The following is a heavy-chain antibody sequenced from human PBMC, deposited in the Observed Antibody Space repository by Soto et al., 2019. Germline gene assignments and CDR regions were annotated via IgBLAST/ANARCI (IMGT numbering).Heavy chain of an antibody. CDR1: GYSFTSYG. Sequence: QFQLVQSGAEVKKPGASVKVSCKASGYSFTSYGIGWMRQAPGQGLQWMGWISTSKVDPNYAQKFQGRVSMTTDTSTSTAYLELRSLRSDDTALYYCARFDYSKYLFDYWGQGTLVTVSS. D-gene: IGHD4-4*01. CDR2: ISTSKVDP. CDR3: ARFDYSKYLFDY. V-gene: IGHV1-18*01. J-gene: IGHJ4*02.